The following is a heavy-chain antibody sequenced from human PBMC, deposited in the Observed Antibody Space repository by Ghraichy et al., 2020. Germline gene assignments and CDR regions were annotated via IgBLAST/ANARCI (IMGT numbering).Heavy chain of an antibody. J-gene: IGHJ4*02. D-gene: IGHD1-26*01. CDR1: GGSFSGYY. CDR2: INHSGST. V-gene: IGHV4-34*01. Sequence: SETLSLTCAVYGGSFSGYYWSWIRQPPGKGLEWIGEINHSGSTNYNPSLKSRVTISVDTSRNQFSLKLSSLTAADTAVYYCARHVGAAYFDYWGQGTLVTVSS. CDR3: ARHVGAAYFDY.